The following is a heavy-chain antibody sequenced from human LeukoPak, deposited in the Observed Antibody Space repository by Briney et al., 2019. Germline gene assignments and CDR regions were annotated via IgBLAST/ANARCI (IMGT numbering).Heavy chain of an antibody. V-gene: IGHV3-30*02. CDR1: GFTFSNYG. CDR2: IRYDGTDK. Sequence: PGGSLRLPCVASGFTFSNYGMHWVRQAPGKGLDWVAFIRYDGTDKNYADSVKGRFTISRDNSRNTLYLQMNSLRAEDTAVYYCAKDPYYYGSGSFDYWGQGTLVTVSS. J-gene: IGHJ4*02. CDR3: AKDPYYYGSGSFDY. D-gene: IGHD3-10*01.